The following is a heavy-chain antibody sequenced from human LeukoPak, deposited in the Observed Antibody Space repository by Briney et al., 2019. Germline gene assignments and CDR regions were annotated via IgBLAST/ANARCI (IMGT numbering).Heavy chain of an antibody. J-gene: IGHJ4*02. V-gene: IGHV4-4*07. CDR2: IYSSGTT. D-gene: IGHD2-15*01. CDR1: GGSTSNHY. Sequence: SETLSLTCTVSGGSTSNHYCSWIRQPAGKGLEWIGRIYSSGTTDYNPSLKSRVVMSVDTSKNQVSLKLSAVTAADTAVYYCARVYCSGGNCYHFDYWGQGTLVTVSS. CDR3: ARVYCSGGNCYHFDY.